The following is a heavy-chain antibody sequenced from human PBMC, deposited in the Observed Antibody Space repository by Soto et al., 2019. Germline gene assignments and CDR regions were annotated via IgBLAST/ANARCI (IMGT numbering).Heavy chain of an antibody. J-gene: IGHJ6*02. D-gene: IGHD6-19*01. CDR2: ISYDESNK. V-gene: IGHV3-30*18. CDR3: AKGPDPGVSSGWYSLSYYYYGMDV. CDR1: GFTFSSYG. Sequence: GGSLRLSCAASGFTFSSYGMHWVRQAPGKGLEWVAVISYDESNKYYADSVKGRFTISRDNSKNTLYLQMNSLRAEDTAVYYCAKGPDPGVSSGWYSLSYYYYGMDVWGQGTTVTVSS.